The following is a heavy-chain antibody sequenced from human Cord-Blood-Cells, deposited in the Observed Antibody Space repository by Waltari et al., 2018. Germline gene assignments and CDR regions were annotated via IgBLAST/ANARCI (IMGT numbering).Heavy chain of an antibody. V-gene: IGHV4-34*01. Sequence: QVQLQQWGAGLLKPSETLSLTCAVSGGSFSGYYWSWIRHPPGKGLEWIGEINHSGSTNYNPSLKSRVTISVDTSKNQFSLKLSSVTAADTAVYYCARASSLYCSSTSCYDAFDIWGQGTMVTVSS. CDR3: ARASSLYCSSTSCYDAFDI. J-gene: IGHJ3*02. CDR1: GGSFSGYY. CDR2: INHSGST. D-gene: IGHD2-2*01.